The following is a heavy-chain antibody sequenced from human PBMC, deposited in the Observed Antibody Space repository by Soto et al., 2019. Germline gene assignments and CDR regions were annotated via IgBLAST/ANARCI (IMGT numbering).Heavy chain of an antibody. CDR2: IYYSGST. CDR3: ARGGSIYGPFDY. CDR1: GGSISSYY. Sequence: PSETLSLTCTVSGGSISSYYWSWIRQSPGKGLEWIGYIYYSGSTNYNPSLKSRVTISVDTSKNQFSLKLYSVTAADTAVYYCARGGSIYGPFDYWGQGTLVTVSS. J-gene: IGHJ4*02. V-gene: IGHV4-59*01. D-gene: IGHD5-18*01.